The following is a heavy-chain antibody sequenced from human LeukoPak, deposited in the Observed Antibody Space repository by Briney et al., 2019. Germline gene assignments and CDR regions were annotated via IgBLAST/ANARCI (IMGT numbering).Heavy chain of an antibody. CDR3: ARGLGKGSSDY. D-gene: IGHD6-6*01. Sequence: GGSLRLSCAASGFTFSNYAMSWVRQAPGKGLQWVSLTSSTGIGTFYANSVKGRFTISRDNSNNTLYLQMNSLTADDTAVYYCARGLGKGSSDYWGQGTLVTVSS. J-gene: IGHJ4*02. CDR1: GFTFSNYA. CDR2: TSSTGIGT. V-gene: IGHV3-23*01.